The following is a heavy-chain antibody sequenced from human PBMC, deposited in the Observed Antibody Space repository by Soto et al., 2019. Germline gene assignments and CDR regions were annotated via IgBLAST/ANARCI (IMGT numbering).Heavy chain of an antibody. CDR1: GFTFSSYA. Sequence: LRLSCAASGFTFSSYAMSWVRQAPGKGLEWVSGISWNSGSIGYADSVKGRFTISRDNAKNSLYLQMNSLRAEDTALYYCAKDRGAVAGALDYWGQGTLVTVSS. CDR2: ISWNSGSI. D-gene: IGHD6-19*01. CDR3: AKDRGAVAGALDY. J-gene: IGHJ4*02. V-gene: IGHV3-9*01.